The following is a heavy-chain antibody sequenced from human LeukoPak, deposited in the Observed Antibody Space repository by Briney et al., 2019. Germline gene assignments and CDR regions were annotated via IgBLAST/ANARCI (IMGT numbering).Heavy chain of an antibody. V-gene: IGHV3-23*01. Sequence: PGGSLRLSCAASGFIFSDYTMMWVRRAPGKGLQWVATFTAYGGTYYAASVKGRFAISRDNSRDTVSLYMNSLRVEDTAMSYCAKGSTGGKVDWFDPWGPGTLVTVSS. CDR1: GFIFSDYT. CDR2: FTAYGGT. CDR3: AKGSTGGKVDWFDP. J-gene: IGHJ5*02. D-gene: IGHD4-23*01.